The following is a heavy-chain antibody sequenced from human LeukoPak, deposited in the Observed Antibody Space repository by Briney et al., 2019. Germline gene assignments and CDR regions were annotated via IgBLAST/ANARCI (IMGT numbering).Heavy chain of an antibody. J-gene: IGHJ5*02. CDR1: GGSFSGYY. D-gene: IGHD3-22*01. V-gene: IGHV4-34*01. Sequence: SETLSLTCAVYGGSFSGYYWSWIRQPPGKGLEWIGEINHSGSTSYNPSLKSRVTISVDTSKNQFSLKLSSVPAADTAVYYCARGRYYYDSSGYYYDNWFDPWGHGTLVTVSS. CDR3: ARGRYYYDSSGYYYDNWFDP. CDR2: INHSGST.